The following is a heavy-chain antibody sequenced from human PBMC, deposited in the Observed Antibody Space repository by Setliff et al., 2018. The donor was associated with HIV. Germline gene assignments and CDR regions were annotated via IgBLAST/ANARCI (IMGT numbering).Heavy chain of an antibody. CDR1: GYTFTSYG. J-gene: IGHJ4*02. CDR2: INTYTGNP. D-gene: IGHD3-22*01. Sequence: ASVKVSCKASGYTFTSYGMNWVRQAPGQGLEWMGWINTYTGNPTYAHDFTGRFVFSLDTSVSTAYLQISRLKAEDIAVYYCARDGYYYDSSGHLADYFDYWGQGTLVTVSS. CDR3: ARDGYYYDSSGHLADYFDY. V-gene: IGHV7-4-1*02.